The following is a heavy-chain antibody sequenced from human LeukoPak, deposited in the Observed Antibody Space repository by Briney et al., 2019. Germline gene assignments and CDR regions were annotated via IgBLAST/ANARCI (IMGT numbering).Heavy chain of an antibody. J-gene: IGHJ5*02. CDR2: IYHSGST. Sequence: PSETLSLTCTVSGYSISSGYYWGWIRQPPGKGLEWIGSIYHSGSTYYNPSLKSRVTISVDTSKNQFSLKLRSVTAADTALYYCARPRTRLAWFDPWGQGTLVTVSS. CDR3: ARPRTRLAWFDP. CDR1: GYSISSGYY. V-gene: IGHV4-38-2*02. D-gene: IGHD6-19*01.